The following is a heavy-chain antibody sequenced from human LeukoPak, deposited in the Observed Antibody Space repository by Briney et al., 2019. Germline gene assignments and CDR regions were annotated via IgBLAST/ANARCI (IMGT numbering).Heavy chain of an antibody. CDR3: ARDAYCSGGSCYSDDY. Sequence: PSETLSLTCTVSGGSIFSYYWSWIRQPPGKGLEWMGYIYYSGSTNYNPSLKSRVTISVDTSKNQFSLRVSSVTAADTAVYYCARDAYCSGGSCYSDDYWGQGTLVTVSS. D-gene: IGHD2-15*01. J-gene: IGHJ4*02. V-gene: IGHV4-59*12. CDR1: GGSIFSYY. CDR2: IYYSGST.